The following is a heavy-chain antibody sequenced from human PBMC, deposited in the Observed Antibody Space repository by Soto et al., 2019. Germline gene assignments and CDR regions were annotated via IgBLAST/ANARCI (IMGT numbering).Heavy chain of an antibody. J-gene: IGHJ6*02. CDR3: ATDHQWLGDYYYGMDV. D-gene: IGHD6-19*01. Sequence: QVHLVQSGAEVKRPRASVKVSCKVSGYTLIELSLHWVRQAPGKGLEWMGSFDPASGERIYAQKFQGRVTMTEDTSTDTAYMELSSLRSGDTAVYYCATDHQWLGDYYYGMDVWGQGTTVTVSS. CDR1: GYTLIELS. V-gene: IGHV1-24*01. CDR2: FDPASGER.